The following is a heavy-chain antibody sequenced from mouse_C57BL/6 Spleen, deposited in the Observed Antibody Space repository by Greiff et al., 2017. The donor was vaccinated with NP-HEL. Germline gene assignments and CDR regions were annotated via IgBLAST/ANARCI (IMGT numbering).Heavy chain of an antibody. Sequence: EVQLQQSGPGLVKPSQSLSLTCSVTGYSITSGYYWNWIRQFPGNKLEWMGYISYDGSNNYNPSLKNRISITRDTSKNQFFLKLNAVTTEDTATYYCARRGFDYDAYWGQGTLVTVSA. CDR3: ARRGFDYDAY. V-gene: IGHV3-6*01. J-gene: IGHJ3*01. CDR1: GYSITSGYY. D-gene: IGHD2-4*01. CDR2: ISYDGSN.